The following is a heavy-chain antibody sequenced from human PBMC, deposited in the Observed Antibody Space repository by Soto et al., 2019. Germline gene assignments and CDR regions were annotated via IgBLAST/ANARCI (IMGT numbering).Heavy chain of an antibody. D-gene: IGHD5-12*01. J-gene: IGHJ4*02. CDR2: ISVYNENS. V-gene: IGHV1-18*01. CDR1: GYSFINYG. Sequence: GASVKVSCKASGYSFINYGISWVRQAPGQGLEWMGWISVYNENSNYAQKFQGRVTMTTDTSTSTAYMELRSLRSDDTAVYYCARGGTGRDGYNYYFDYWGQGTPVTVSS. CDR3: ARGGTGRDGYNYYFDY.